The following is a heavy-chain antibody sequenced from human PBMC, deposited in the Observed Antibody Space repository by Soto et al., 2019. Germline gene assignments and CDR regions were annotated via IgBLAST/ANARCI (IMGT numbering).Heavy chain of an antibody. V-gene: IGHV3-23*01. CDR2: ISGSGGST. D-gene: IGHD6-6*01. Sequence: EVQLLESGGGLVQPGGSLRLSCAASGFTFSSYAMSWVRQAPGKGLEWVSAISGSGGSTYYADSVKGRFTISRDNXXXXXXXXMNSLRAEDTAVYYCAKGLSSSSPYYYYYGMDVWGQGTTVTVSS. CDR1: GFTFSSYA. CDR3: AKGLSSSSPYYYYYGMDV. J-gene: IGHJ6*02.